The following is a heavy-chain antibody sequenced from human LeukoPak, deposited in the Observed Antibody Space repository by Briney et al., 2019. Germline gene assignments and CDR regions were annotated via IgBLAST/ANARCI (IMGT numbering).Heavy chain of an antibody. CDR1: RYIFTGYY. J-gene: IGHJ4*02. D-gene: IGHD3-22*01. CDR3: ARDVDDSSGYYSPGGY. CDR2: INPNSGGT. Sequence: ASVKVSSKASRYIFTGYYMHWVRQAPGQGLEWMAWINPNSGGTNYAQKFQGWVTMTRDTSISTAYMELSRLRSDDTAVYYCARDVDDSSGYYSPGGYWGRGTLVTVSS. V-gene: IGHV1-2*04.